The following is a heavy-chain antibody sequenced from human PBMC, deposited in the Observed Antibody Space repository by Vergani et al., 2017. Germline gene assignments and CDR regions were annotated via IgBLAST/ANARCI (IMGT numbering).Heavy chain of an antibody. CDR3: ARDEKLGLYASDLAD. Sequence: QVHLVESGGGVVQPGGSLRLSCAASGFTFSNYGVHWVRQAPGKGLEWVAFIRIDGSEQYYSDYVKGRFTVSRDNSKYTLYLQIHSLRPEDTALYYCARDEKLGLYASDLADWGEGTRVTVSS. D-gene: IGHD2-8*01. CDR1: GFTFSNYG. J-gene: IGHJ4*02. V-gene: IGHV3-30*02. CDR2: IRIDGSEQ.